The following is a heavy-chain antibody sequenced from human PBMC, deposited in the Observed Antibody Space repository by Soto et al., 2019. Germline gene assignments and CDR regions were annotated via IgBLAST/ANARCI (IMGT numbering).Heavy chain of an antibody. CDR2: IFYLGSS. CDR1: GDSIISSDFY. V-gene: IGHV4-39*01. J-gene: IGHJ5*02. CDR3: ARHSLALRKNNWFDP. Sequence: SETLSLTCTVSGDSIISSDFYWGWVRQPPGKGLEWIGSIFYLGSSYYNPSLKSRVTMSVDTSKNQFSLRLRSVTAADTALYFCARHSLALRKNNWFDPWGQGXMVTVYS. D-gene: IGHD3-3*02.